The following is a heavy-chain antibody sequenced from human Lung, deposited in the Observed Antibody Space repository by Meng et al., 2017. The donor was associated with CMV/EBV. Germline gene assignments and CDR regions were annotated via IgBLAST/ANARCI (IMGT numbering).Heavy chain of an antibody. CDR1: GYSFSNYW. CDR3: ARRGMMTTRGYWFDP. CDR2: IHPGDSDT. Sequence: ESXKISXEGSGYSFSNYWIDWVRQMPGKGLEWMGSIHPGDSDTRYSPSFHAQVTFSADKSIRTAYLQWSGLKASDTAMYYCARRGMMTTRGYWFDPWGQGXLVTVSS. J-gene: IGHJ5*02. V-gene: IGHV5-51*01. D-gene: IGHD4-17*01.